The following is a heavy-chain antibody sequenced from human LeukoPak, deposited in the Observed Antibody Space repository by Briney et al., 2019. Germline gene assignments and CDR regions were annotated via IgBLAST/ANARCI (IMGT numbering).Heavy chain of an antibody. V-gene: IGHV7-4-1*02. J-gene: IGHJ4*02. CDR2: INTNTGNP. Sequence: ASVKVSCKASGYTFTSYAMNWVRQAPGQGLEWMGWINTNTGNPTYAQGFTGRFVFSLDTSVSTAYLQISSLKAEDTTVYYCARGPIAAAGTNYFDYWGQGTLVTVSS. CDR1: GYTFTSYA. D-gene: IGHD6-13*01. CDR3: ARGPIAAAGTNYFDY.